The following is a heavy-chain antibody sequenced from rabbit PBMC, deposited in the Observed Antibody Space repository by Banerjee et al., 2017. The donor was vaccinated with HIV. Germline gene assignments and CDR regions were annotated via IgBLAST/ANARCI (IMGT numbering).Heavy chain of an antibody. J-gene: IGHJ2*01. CDR2: IYPPAGAA. CDR3: ARLWAGYGAAFDP. Sequence: QEQLVESGGGLVTLGGSLKLSCKASGIDFSSSFWISWVRQAPGKGLEWIACIYPPAGAADYASWVNGRFTISSHNAQNTLYLQMTSLTAADTATYFCARLWAGYGAAFDPWGQGTLVTVS. V-gene: IGHV1S43*01. D-gene: IGHD6-1*01. CDR1: GIDFSSSFW.